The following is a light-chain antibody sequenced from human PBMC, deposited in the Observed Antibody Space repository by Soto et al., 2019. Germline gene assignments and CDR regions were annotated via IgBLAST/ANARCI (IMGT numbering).Light chain of an antibody. J-gene: IGLJ1*01. Sequence: QPVLTQPPSASETPGQTVSISCSGSNSNIASNTVNWYQHLPGTAPKLLIYYNNQRPSGVPDRFSGSKSGTSASLAISGLQSEDESEYYCSAWDDTLKRYVFGTGTKVTVL. CDR1: NSNIASNT. CDR3: SAWDDTLKRYV. V-gene: IGLV1-44*01. CDR2: YNN.